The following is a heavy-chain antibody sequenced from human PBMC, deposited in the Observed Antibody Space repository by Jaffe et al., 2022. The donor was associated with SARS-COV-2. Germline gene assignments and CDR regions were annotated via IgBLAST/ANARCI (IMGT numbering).Heavy chain of an antibody. CDR2: IHDSGST. V-gene: IGHV4-59*01. D-gene: IGHD1-20*01. Sequence: QVQLHESGPGLVKPSETLSLTCAVSGASISSPYYWSWIRQSPGKGLEWIGNIHDSGSTNYSPSLKSRLAISVDPSKNQFSLNLSSVTAADTAVYYCARGGDNGNWKYYIDFWGQGTLVTVSS. CDR3: ARGGDNGNWKYYIDF. CDR1: GASISSPYY. J-gene: IGHJ4*02.